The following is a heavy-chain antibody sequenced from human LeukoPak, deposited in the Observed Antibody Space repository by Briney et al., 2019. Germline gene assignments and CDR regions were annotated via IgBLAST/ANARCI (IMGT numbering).Heavy chain of an antibody. J-gene: IGHJ4*02. CDR3: ARLVATTGRLYFDY. CDR2: IYSGGNT. V-gene: IGHV3-53*01. Sequence: GGSLRLSCATSGFTVSSNYMGWVRQAPGKGLEYVSVIYSGGNTYYAGSVKGRFTISRDNSKNTVYLQMNSLRAEDTAVFYCARLVATTGRLYFDYWGQGNLVTVSS. D-gene: IGHD1-1*01. CDR1: GFTVSSNY.